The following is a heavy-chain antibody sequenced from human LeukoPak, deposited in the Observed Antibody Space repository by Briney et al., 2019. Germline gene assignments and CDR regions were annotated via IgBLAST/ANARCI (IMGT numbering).Heavy chain of an antibody. CDR1: GGSFSGYS. Sequence: SETLSLTCAVYGGSFSGYSWTWIRQSPGKGLEWIGEIYHSGITNYNPSLKSRVTISVDTSKNQFSLKLSSVTAADTAVYYCARNGYSSSWSPFDYWGQGTLVTVSP. V-gene: IGHV4-34*01. D-gene: IGHD6-13*01. CDR2: IYHSGIT. CDR3: ARNGYSSSWSPFDY. J-gene: IGHJ4*02.